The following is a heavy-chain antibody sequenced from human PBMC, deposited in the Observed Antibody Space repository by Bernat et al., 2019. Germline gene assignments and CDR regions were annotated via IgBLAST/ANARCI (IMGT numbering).Heavy chain of an antibody. CDR3: ARGVSGSGSYYPFDY. J-gene: IGHJ4*02. Sequence: QVQLQESGPGLVKPSQTLSLTCTVSGGSISSGGYYWSWIRQHPGNGLEWIGYIYYSGSTYYNPSLKSRVTISVDTSKNQFSLKLSSVTAADTAVYYCARGVSGSGSYYPFDYWGQGTLVTVSS. CDR1: GGSISSGGYY. CDR2: IYYSGST. V-gene: IGHV4-31*03. D-gene: IGHD3-10*01.